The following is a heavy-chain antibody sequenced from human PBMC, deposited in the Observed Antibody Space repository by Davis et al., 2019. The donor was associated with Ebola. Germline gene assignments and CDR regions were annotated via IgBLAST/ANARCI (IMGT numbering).Heavy chain of an antibody. J-gene: IGHJ4*02. CDR3: GRDSSGYPDY. V-gene: IGHV1-18*04. Sequence: ASVKVSCKASGYSFSDYTFSWVRQAPGQGLEWMGWISTKNDNTNYVQKLQGRVTMTTETSTNTAYMELRRLRSDDTAVYYCGRDSSGYPDYWGQGTLVTVAS. D-gene: IGHD3-22*01. CDR2: ISTKNDNT. CDR1: GYSFSDYT.